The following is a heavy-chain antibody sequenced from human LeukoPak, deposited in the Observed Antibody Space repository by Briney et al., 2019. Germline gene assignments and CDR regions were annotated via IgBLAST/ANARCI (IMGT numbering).Heavy chain of an antibody. V-gene: IGHV3-33*06. Sequence: GTSLRLSCETSGFTFSHFGMHWVRQAPGKGLDWVAVIWYDASYLYYADSVKGRFTISRDNSKNTMYLQMNNLRAEDTAVYYCAKIVQFTAATGTGLDYWGQGTLVTVSP. CDR2: IWYDASYL. D-gene: IGHD6-13*01. J-gene: IGHJ4*02. CDR1: GFTFSHFG. CDR3: AKIVQFTAATGTGLDY.